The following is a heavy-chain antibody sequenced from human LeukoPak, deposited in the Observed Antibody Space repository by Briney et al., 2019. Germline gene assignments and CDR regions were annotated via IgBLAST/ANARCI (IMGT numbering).Heavy chain of an antibody. CDR1: GFTFSSYG. CDR2: IRYDGSNK. Sequence: PGGSLRLSCAASGFTFSSYGMHWVRQAPGKGLEWVAFIRYDGSNKYYADSVKGRFTISRDNSKNTLYLQMNSLRAEDTAVYYCAKDFGPDTAMVWGRAWGQGTLVTVSS. D-gene: IGHD5-18*01. J-gene: IGHJ5*02. CDR3: AKDFGPDTAMVWGRA. V-gene: IGHV3-30*02.